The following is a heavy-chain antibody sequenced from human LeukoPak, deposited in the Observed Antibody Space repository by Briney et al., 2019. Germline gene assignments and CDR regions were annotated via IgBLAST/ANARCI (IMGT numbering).Heavy chain of an antibody. CDR3: AQWSRYFDY. D-gene: IGHD1-26*01. J-gene: IGHJ4*02. CDR1: GFTLSSYA. Sequence: GGSLRLSCAASGFTLSSYAMSWVRQGPGKGLEWVSAISVSGNTYHADSVKGRFTISRDSSKNTLYLQMNSLRAEDTALYFCAQWSRYFDYWGQGTLVTVSS. V-gene: IGHV3-23*01. CDR2: ISVSGNT.